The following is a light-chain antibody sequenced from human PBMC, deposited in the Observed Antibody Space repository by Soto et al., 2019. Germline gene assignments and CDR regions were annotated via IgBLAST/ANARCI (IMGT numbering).Light chain of an antibody. CDR1: TGAVTSGHY. J-gene: IGLJ2*01. CDR2: DTS. Sequence: QAVVTQEPSLTVSPGGTVTLTCGSSTGAVTSGHYPYWFQQKPGQAPKTLIYDTSNKHSWTPARCSGSLLGGKAALTLSGAQPEDEAEYYCLLSYGDAHVVFGGGTKLTVL. V-gene: IGLV7-46*01. CDR3: LLSYGDAHVV.